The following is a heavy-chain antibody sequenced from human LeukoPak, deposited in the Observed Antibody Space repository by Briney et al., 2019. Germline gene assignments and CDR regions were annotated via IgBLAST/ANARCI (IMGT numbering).Heavy chain of an antibody. V-gene: IGHV3-23*01. CDR2: ITGSGGVT. CDR3: AKDGLYYDGSTHIYYFDY. CDR1: GFSFSDYA. J-gene: IGHJ4*02. Sequence: PGGSLRLSCAASGFSFSDYAMAWVRQAPGKGLEWVSVITGSGGVTHYAGSVKGRFTISRENSKNTLYLQMNNLRVEDTARYYCAKDGLYYDGSTHIYYFDYWGQGTLVAVSS. D-gene: IGHD3-22*01.